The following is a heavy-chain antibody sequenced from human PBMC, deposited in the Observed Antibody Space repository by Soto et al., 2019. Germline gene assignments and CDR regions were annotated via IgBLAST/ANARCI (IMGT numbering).Heavy chain of an antibody. V-gene: IGHV1-69*13. CDR3: ARDPIVVVPAATDYGGNSDYYYYGMDV. CDR1: GGTFSSYS. CDR2: IIPIFGTA. J-gene: IGHJ6*02. D-gene: IGHD2-2*01. Sequence: GASVKVSCKASGGTFSSYSISWVLQAPGQGLEWMGGIIPIFGTANYAQKFQGRVTITADESTSTAYMELSSLRSEDTAVYYCARDPIVVVPAATDYGGNSDYYYYGMDVWGQGTTVTVSS.